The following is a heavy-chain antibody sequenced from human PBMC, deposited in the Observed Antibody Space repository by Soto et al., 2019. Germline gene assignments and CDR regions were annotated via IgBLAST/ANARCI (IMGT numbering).Heavy chain of an antibody. CDR1: GGSISSGNNY. CDR3: ARAPSSSSFFDY. Sequence: SETLSLTCTVSGGSISSGNNYWSWIRQHPGKGLEWIGYIYYSGSTYYNPSLKSRLTMSGDTANNQFSLKLSSVTAVDTAVYYCARAPSSSSFFDYWGQGTLVTVSS. J-gene: IGHJ4*02. CDR2: IYYSGST. D-gene: IGHD2-2*01. V-gene: IGHV4-31*03.